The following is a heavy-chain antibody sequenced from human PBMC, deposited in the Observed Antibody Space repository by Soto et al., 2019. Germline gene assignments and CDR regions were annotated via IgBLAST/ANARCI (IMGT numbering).Heavy chain of an antibody. V-gene: IGHV4-4*02. CDR3: AKVNTGFGGEYYYYYYMDV. CDR1: SGSISSSNW. J-gene: IGHJ6*03. CDR2: IYHSGST. Sequence: QVQLQESGPGLVKPSGTLSLTCAVSSGSISSSNWWSWVRQPPGKGLEWIGEIYHSGSTNYNPSLKSRVTKTVNKAKNQFSLKPSPVAGADTAGYYCAKVNTGFGGEYYYYYYMDVWGKGTTVTVSS. D-gene: IGHD3-10*01.